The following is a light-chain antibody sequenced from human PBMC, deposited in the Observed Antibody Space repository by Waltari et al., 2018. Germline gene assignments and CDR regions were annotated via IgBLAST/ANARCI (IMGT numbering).Light chain of an antibody. Sequence: DIVMTQSPDSLAMSLGERATINCKYSQSVLYDSNNKNYLAWYQQKLGPPPKFLIYWASTRASGVPDRFSGSGSGTDCTLTIGSLQAEDVAVYYCQQYYSSPPTFGPGTAVEI. CDR3: QQYYSSPPT. J-gene: IGKJ1*01. CDR1: QSVLYDSNNKNY. V-gene: IGKV4-1*01. CDR2: WAS.